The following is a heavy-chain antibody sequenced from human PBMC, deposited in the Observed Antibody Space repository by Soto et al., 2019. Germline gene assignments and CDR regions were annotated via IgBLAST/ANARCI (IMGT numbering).Heavy chain of an antibody. J-gene: IGHJ6*02. Sequence: PGGALRLSCTASGFTFGDYAMSCVRQAPGKGLEWVGFIRSKAYGGTTEYAASVKGRFTISRDDHKSLACLKMNSLRTEDTAVYYCTRVRHDYVDFLWGMDVWGQGTTVTVSS. CDR2: IRSKAYGGTT. V-gene: IGHV3-49*04. CDR3: TRVRHDYVDFLWGMDV. D-gene: IGHD4-17*01. CDR1: GFTFGDYA.